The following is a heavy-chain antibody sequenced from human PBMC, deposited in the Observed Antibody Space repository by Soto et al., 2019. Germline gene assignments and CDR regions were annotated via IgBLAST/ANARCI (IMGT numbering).Heavy chain of an antibody. D-gene: IGHD5-12*01. CDR3: AKDPLSGYEAIDY. V-gene: IGHV3-23*01. CDR1: GFTFSSYA. CDR2: ISGSGGST. Sequence: HPGGSLRLSCAASGFTFSSYAMSWVRQAPGKGLEWVSAISGSGGSTYYADSVKGRFTISRDNSKNTLYLQMNSLRAEDTAVYYCAKDPLSGYEAIDYWGQGTLVTVSS. J-gene: IGHJ4*02.